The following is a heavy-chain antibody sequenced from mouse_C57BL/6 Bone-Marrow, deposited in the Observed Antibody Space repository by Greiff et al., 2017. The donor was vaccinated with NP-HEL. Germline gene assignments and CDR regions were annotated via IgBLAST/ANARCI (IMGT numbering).Heavy chain of an antibody. CDR1: GYTFTSYG. J-gene: IGHJ2*01. Sequence: VQLQQSGAELARPGASVKLSCKASGYTFTSYGISWVKQRTGQGLEWIGEIYPRSGNTYYNEKFKGKATLTAEKSSSTAYMELRSLTSEDSAVYFCARCYITTVVATYYFDYWGQGTTLTVSS. D-gene: IGHD1-1*01. CDR2: IYPRSGNT. V-gene: IGHV1-81*01. CDR3: ARCYITTVVATYYFDY.